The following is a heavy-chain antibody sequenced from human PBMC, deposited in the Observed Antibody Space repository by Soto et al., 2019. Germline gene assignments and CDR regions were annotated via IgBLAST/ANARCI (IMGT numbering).Heavy chain of an antibody. CDR2: IWYDGSNE. D-gene: IGHD1-1*01. Sequence: QVQLVESGGGVAQPGRSLRLSCAASGSTFSSYAMHWVRQASGKGLEWVAVIWYDGSNEDYADSVKGRFTISRDNSKNTLFLLMNSLRVEDTAVYYCAREETGTFDRWGQGTLVTVSS. CDR3: AREETGTFDR. V-gene: IGHV3-33*01. J-gene: IGHJ4*02. CDR1: GSTFSSYA.